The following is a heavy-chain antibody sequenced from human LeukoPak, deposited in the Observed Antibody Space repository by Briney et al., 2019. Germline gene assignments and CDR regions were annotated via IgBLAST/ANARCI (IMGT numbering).Heavy chain of an antibody. CDR3: ARVRSGSNIVVVPAAIGAFDI. V-gene: IGHV1-69*01. CDR2: IIPIFGTA. CDR1: GGTFSSYA. Sequence: SVKVSCKASGGTFSSYAISWVRQAPGQGLEWMGGIIPIFGTANYAQKFQGRVTITADESTSTAYMELSSLRSEDTAVYYCARVRSGSNIVVVPAAIGAFDIWGQGTMVTVSS. D-gene: IGHD2-2*01. J-gene: IGHJ3*02.